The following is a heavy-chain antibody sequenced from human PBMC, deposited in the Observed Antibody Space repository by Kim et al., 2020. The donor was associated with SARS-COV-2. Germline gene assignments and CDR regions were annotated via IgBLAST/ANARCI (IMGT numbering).Heavy chain of an antibody. J-gene: IGHJ4*02. V-gene: IGHV1-2*06. CDR1: GYSFTDYY. CDR2: ISPKSGVT. D-gene: IGHD6-13*01. Sequence: ASVKVSCKASGYSFTDYYIHWLRQAPGQGLEWMGRISPKSGVTNYAQNFQGRVTMTRDTSITTAYMELSRLRSDDTAVYFCASTPLPAGLYWGQGTLVTVSS. CDR3: ASTPLPAGLY.